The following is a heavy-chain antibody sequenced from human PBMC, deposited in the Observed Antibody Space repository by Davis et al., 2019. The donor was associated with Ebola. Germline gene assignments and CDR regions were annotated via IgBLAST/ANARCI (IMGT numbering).Heavy chain of an antibody. Sequence: SETLSLTCTVSGGSISSGDYYWSWVRQPPGKGLEWIGSIFYTGTTYFNPSLSSRVAVSVDTSKNHFSLKLSSVTAADTAIYYCAIQVVGTTRVFDFWGQGTLVTVSS. D-gene: IGHD2-15*01. CDR2: IFYTGTT. J-gene: IGHJ4*02. CDR1: GGSISSGDYY. CDR3: AIQVVGTTRVFDF. V-gene: IGHV4-39*02.